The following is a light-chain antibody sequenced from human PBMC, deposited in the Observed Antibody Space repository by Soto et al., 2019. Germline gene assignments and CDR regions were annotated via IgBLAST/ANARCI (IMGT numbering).Light chain of an antibody. CDR3: QQYGSLPWT. Sequence: EIVLTQSPGTLSLSPGERATLSCRASQSVSSNHLAWYQRKPGQAPRLLISVASSRATGIPDRFSGSGFGTDFTLTISRLEPEDFAVYSCQQYGSLPWTFGQGTKVEIK. CDR2: VAS. CDR1: QSVSSNH. J-gene: IGKJ1*01. V-gene: IGKV3-20*01.